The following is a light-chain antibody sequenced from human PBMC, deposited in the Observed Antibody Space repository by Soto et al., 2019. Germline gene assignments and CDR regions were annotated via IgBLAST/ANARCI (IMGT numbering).Light chain of an antibody. CDR1: SSNIGTGYD. CDR3: QSYDSSRSGWV. CDR2: GNN. Sequence: QSVVTQPPSVSGAPGQRVTISCTGSSSNIGTGYDVHWYQQFPGTAPKLLIYGNNNRPSGVPDRFSGSKSGTSASLAITGLQAEDEADYYCQSYDSSRSGWVFGGGTKLTVL. J-gene: IGLJ3*02. V-gene: IGLV1-40*02.